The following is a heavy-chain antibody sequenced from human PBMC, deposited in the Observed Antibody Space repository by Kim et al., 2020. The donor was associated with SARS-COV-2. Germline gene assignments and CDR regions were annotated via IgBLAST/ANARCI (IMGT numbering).Heavy chain of an antibody. CDR2: LNSGSTST. D-gene: IGHD2-15*01. J-gene: IGHJ6*01. CDR3: AKEATGGCSP. V-gene: IGHV3-23*03. CDR1: GSTFSNYG. Sequence: GGSLRLSCAASGSTFSNYGTSWGRPPPGKGRGWVSVLNSGSTSTYPARSVQGRFTTYTDNPQYTLYFRTVSPRAADTAYYYWAKEATGGCSPWGQG.